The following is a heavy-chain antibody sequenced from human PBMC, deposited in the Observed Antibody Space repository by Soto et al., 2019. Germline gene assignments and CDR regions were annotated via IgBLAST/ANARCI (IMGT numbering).Heavy chain of an antibody. CDR1: GYTFTSYA. CDR2: ISAYNGNT. V-gene: IGHV1-18*01. D-gene: IGHD3-22*01. Sequence: QVELVQSGAEVKKPGASVKVSCKASGYTFTSYAISWMRQAPGQGLEWMGWISAYNGNTNYAQKLQGRVTMTTDTSSRTAYMELRRLRSDDTAVVYCARERRRGLAYYYDSSGYLKRYYGTDVWGQVTTVTASS. CDR3: ARERRRGLAYYYDSSGYLKRYYGTDV. J-gene: IGHJ6*02.